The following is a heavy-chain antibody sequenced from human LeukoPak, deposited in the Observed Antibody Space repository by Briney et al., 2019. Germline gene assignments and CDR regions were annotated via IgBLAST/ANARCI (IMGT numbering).Heavy chain of an antibody. Sequence: GGSLRLSCAASGLTFSSYAMSWVRQAPGKGLEWVSAISGSGGSTYHADSVKGWFTISRDNSKNTLYLQMNSLRAEDTAVYYCAKRPVVVAATYFDYWGQGTLVTVSS. CDR1: GLTFSSYA. CDR2: ISGSGGST. CDR3: AKRPVVVAATYFDY. V-gene: IGHV3-23*01. D-gene: IGHD2-15*01. J-gene: IGHJ4*02.